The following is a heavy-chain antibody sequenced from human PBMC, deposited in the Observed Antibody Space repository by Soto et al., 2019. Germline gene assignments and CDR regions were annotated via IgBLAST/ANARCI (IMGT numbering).Heavy chain of an antibody. CDR3: ARDLNGSGDS. D-gene: IGHD3-10*01. CDR2: IFHSLGA. V-gene: IGHV4-59*01. J-gene: IGHJ4*02. Sequence: PSETLSLTCTVSGGSTTSDYWSWIRQPPGKGLEWIGYIFHSLGAKYNPSLESRGTISLDTSKNMLTLRLRSVTAADTAVYFCARDLNGSGDSWGQGTLVTVSS. CDR1: GGSTTSDY.